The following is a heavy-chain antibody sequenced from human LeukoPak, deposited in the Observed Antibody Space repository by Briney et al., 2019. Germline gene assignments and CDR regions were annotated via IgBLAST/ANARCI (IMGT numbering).Heavy chain of an antibody. CDR3: ARGPLYYDSSGYYIY. J-gene: IGHJ4*02. CDR1: GYTFTGYY. CDR2: INPNSGGT. V-gene: IGHV1-2*04. Sequence: ASVKVSCKASGYTFTGYYMHWVRQAPGQGLEWMGWINPNSGGTNYAQKFQGWVTMTRDTSISTAYMELSRLRSDDTAVYYCARGPLYYDSSGYYIYWGQGTLVTVSS. D-gene: IGHD3-22*01.